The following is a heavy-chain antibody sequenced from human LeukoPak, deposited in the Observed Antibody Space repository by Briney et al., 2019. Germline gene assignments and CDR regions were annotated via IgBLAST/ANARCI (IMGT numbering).Heavy chain of an antibody. D-gene: IGHD6-13*01. CDR2: IYYSGST. V-gene: IGHV4-39*07. CDR1: GGSISSSSYY. CDR3: ARSGGSSSWFFDY. Sequence: PSETLSLTCTVSGGSISSSSYYWGWIRQPPGKGLEWIGSIYYSGSTYYNPSLKSRVTISVDTSKNQFSLKLSSVTAADTAVYYCARSGGSSSWFFDYWGQGTLVTVSS. J-gene: IGHJ4*02.